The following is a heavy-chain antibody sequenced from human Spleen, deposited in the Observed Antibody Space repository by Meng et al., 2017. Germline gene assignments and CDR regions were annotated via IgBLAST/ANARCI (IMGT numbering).Heavy chain of an antibody. CDR1: AFTFSTYW. CDR2: ISDDGRNK. J-gene: IGHJ4*02. V-gene: IGHV3-30*03. CDR3: ARAPQAAVVPSAY. D-gene: IGHD4-23*01. Sequence: LQLVESGGRLVQPGGSLRLSCAASAFTFSTYWIHWVRQAPGKGLEWVGAISDDGRNKWYADSVKGRFTISRDNSKNTLYLQMHSLRGDDTALYYCARAPQAAVVPSAYWGQGTLVTVSS.